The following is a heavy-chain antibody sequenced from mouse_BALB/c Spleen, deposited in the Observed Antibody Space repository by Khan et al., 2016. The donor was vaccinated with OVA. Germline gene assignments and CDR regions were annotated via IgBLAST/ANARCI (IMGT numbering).Heavy chain of an antibody. V-gene: IGHV1-4*01. CDR1: DYTFTTYT. CDR2: INPTSGYT. J-gene: IGHJ4*01. D-gene: IGHD2-4*01. CDR3: ARIFYDYDDAMDY. Sequence: QMQLEESGAELARPGASVKMSCKAADYTFTTYTMHWVKQRPGQGLEWIGYINPTSGYTNYNQKFKDKATLTADKSSSTAYMQLSSLTSEDSAVYYSARIFYDYDDAMDYWGQGTSVTVSS.